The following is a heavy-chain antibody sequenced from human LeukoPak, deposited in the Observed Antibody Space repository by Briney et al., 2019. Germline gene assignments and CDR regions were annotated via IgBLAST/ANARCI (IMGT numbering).Heavy chain of an antibody. CDR1: GVSFSGYY. CDR2: INHSGST. D-gene: IGHD6-13*01. CDR3: ARLRHLSYSSSWYVDYYYYYYMDV. V-gene: IGHV4-34*01. J-gene: IGHJ6*03. Sequence: PSETLSLTCAVYGVSFSGYYWSWIRQPPGKGLEWSGEINHSGSTNYNPSLKSLVTISVDTSKNQFSLKLSSVTAADTAVYYCARLRHLSYSSSWYVDYYYYYYMDVWGKGTTVTISS.